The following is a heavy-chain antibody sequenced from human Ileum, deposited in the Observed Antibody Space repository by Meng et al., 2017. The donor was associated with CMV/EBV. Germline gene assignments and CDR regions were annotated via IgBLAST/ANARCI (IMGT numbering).Heavy chain of an antibody. CDR1: VSSVSGGTYH. CDR3: AGDWGPFGSRGYFDP. CDR2: IYYCGST. Sequence: QVSESGSRLVTAAGLLPPTCSGFVSSVSGGTYHWPWIRHTPGKGLGWVGSIYYCGSTSDNPVLKSRVPLSVDAAKNQFPLRLTSVTSADTAVYYCAGDWGPFGSRGYFDPWGQGTLVTVSS. D-gene: IGHD5-12*01. J-gene: IGHJ5*02. V-gene: IGHV4-39*06.